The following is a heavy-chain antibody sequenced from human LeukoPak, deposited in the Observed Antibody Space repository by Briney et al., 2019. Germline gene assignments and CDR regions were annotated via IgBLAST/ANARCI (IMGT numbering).Heavy chain of an antibody. CDR3: ASIVGGTSIDY. D-gene: IGHD1-26*01. J-gene: IGHJ4*02. CDR2: IRSKAKSYAT. Sequence: GGSLRLSCAASGFIFSSFAMSWVRQASGKGLEWIGRIRSKAKSYATAYVESVKGRFTISRDDSKSTAYLQMNSLKTEDTAVYYCASIVGGTSIDYWGQGTLVTVSS. CDR1: GFIFSSFA. V-gene: IGHV3-73*01.